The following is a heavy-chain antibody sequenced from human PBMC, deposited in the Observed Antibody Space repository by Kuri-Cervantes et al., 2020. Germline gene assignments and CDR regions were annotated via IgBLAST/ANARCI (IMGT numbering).Heavy chain of an antibody. CDR1: GGSISSSSYD. D-gene: IGHD6-13*01. Sequence: SETLSLSCTVSGGSISSSSYDWGWIRQPPGKGLEWIGSIYYSGSTYYNPSLKSRVTISVDTSKNQFSLQLNSVTPEDTAVYYCAREQYSSSWYPLVRGVDPWGQGTLVTVSS. J-gene: IGHJ5*02. V-gene: IGHV4-39*02. CDR2: IYYSGST. CDR3: AREQYSSSWYPLVRGVDP.